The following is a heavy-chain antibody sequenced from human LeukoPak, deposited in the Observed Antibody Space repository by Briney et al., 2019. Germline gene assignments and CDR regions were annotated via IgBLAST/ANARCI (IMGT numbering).Heavy chain of an antibody. J-gene: IGHJ4*02. CDR2: IYYSGST. Sequence: SETLSLTCTVSGGSINSYYWSWIRQPPGKGLEWIGYIYYSGSTNYNPSLKSRVTISVDTSKNQFSLKLSSVTAADTAVYYCASLDFDYWGQGTLVTVSS. CDR3: ASLDFDY. CDR1: GGSINSYY. D-gene: IGHD3-3*01. V-gene: IGHV4-59*01.